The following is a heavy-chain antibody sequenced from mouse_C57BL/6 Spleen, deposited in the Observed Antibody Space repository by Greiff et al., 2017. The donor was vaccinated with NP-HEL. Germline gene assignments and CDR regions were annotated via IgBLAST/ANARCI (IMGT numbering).Heavy chain of an antibody. J-gene: IGHJ3*01. CDR3: ATGYYVVAY. Sequence: VQLQQPGAELVMPGASVKLSCKASGYTFTSYWMHWVKQRPGQGLEWIGEIDPSDSYTNYNQKFKGKSTLTVDKSSSTAYMQLSSLTSEDSAVYYCATGYYVVAYWGQGTLVTVSA. CDR1: GYTFTSYW. V-gene: IGHV1-69*01. CDR2: IDPSDSYT. D-gene: IGHD1-1*01.